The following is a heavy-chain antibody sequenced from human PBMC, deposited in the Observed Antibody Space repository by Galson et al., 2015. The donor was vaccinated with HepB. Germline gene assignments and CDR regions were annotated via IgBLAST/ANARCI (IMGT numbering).Heavy chain of an antibody. V-gene: IGHV3-66*01. CDR3: ARDQVKEYGELFYFDY. J-gene: IGHJ4*02. CDR1: GFTVSSNY. Sequence: SLRLSCAASGFTVSSNYMSWVRQAPGKGLEWVSVLYSGGNTYYADSVKGRFTISRDNYKNTPYRQRNSLRAEDTAVYYFARDQVKEYGELFYFDYWGQGTLGTVSS. D-gene: IGHD4-17*01. CDR2: LYSGGNT.